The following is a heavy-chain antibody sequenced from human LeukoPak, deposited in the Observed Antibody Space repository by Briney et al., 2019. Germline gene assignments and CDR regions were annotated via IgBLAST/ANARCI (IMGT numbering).Heavy chain of an antibody. Sequence: SETLSLTCAVSGGSISSSNWWSWVRQPPGKGLEWIGEIYHSGSTNYNPSLKSRVTISVDKSKNQFSLKLSSVTAADTAVYYCARVSGSSGYYGFDYWGQGTLVTVSS. CDR2: IYHSGST. J-gene: IGHJ4*02. D-gene: IGHD3-22*01. CDR3: ARVSGSSGYYGFDY. CDR1: GGSISSSNW. V-gene: IGHV4-4*02.